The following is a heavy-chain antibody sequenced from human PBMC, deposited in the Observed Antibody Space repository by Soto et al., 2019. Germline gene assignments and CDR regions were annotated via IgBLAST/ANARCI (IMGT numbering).Heavy chain of an antibody. V-gene: IGHV1-69*12. J-gene: IGHJ6*02. Sequence: QVQLVQSGAEVKKPGSSVKVSCKASGGTFSSYAISWVRQAPGQGLEWMGGIIPIFGTANYAQKFQGRVTITADESTSTGYMEMRSLRSADTAVYYCASGDYDFWSGPGGGMDVWGQGTTVTVSS. D-gene: IGHD3-3*01. CDR1: GGTFSSYA. CDR2: IIPIFGTA. CDR3: ASGDYDFWSGPGGGMDV.